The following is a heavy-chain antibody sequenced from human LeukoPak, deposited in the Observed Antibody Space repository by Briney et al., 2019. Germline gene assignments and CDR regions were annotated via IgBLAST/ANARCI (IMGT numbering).Heavy chain of an antibody. J-gene: IGHJ1*01. CDR3: ARDRLVPYYYDSSGYYAEFQH. CDR2: IIPIFGTA. D-gene: IGHD3-22*01. Sequence: SVKVSCKASGGTFSSYAISWVRQAPGQGLEWMGGIIPIFGTANYAQKFQGRVTITTDESTSTAYMELSSLRSEDTAVYYCARDRLVPYYYDSSGYYAEFQHWGQGTLVTVSS. V-gene: IGHV1-69*05. CDR1: GGTFSSYA.